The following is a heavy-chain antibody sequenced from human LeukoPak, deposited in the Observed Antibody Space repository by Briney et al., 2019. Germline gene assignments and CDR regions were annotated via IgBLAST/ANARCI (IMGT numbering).Heavy chain of an antibody. D-gene: IGHD3-10*01. CDR3: VRGLYGLGWDY. CDR1: RFSLSSYN. V-gene: IGHV3-64D*06. J-gene: IGHJ4*02. CDR2: VSSDWGTT. Sequence: GQSPRLSCSASRFSLSSYNMHWVRQAPGKGLEFVSGVSSDWGTTDYADSARDRFTISRDNSKNTLYLQMSSLRAEDTAIYYCVRGLYGLGWDYWGPGTLVTVSS.